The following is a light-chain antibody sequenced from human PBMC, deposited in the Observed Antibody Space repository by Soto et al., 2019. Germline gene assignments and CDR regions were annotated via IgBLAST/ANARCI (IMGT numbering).Light chain of an antibody. CDR2: DAP. CDR3: QHYDHLPIT. V-gene: IGKV1-33*01. J-gene: IGKJ5*01. CDR1: QDITNY. Sequence: DIQMTQSPSSLSASVGDRVTITCQASQDITNYLNWYQQKPGKAPRLLLYDAPSLETGVPSRFSGSGSGTDFTFTISRLQPEDIATYYCQHYDHLPITFGQGTRLEIK.